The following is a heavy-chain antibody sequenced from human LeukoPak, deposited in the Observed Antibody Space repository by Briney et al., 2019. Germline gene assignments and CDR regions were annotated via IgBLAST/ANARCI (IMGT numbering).Heavy chain of an antibody. Sequence: GGSLRLSCAASGFTFSSYAMHWVRQAPGKGLEWVAVISYDGSNKYYADSVKGRFTISRDNSKNTLYLQMNSLRAEDTAVYYCARENDYDDSSGSSRGAFDIWGQVTMVTVSS. D-gene: IGHD3-22*01. J-gene: IGHJ3*02. CDR2: ISYDGSNK. CDR3: ARENDYDDSSGSSRGAFDI. CDR1: GFTFSSYA. V-gene: IGHV3-30*04.